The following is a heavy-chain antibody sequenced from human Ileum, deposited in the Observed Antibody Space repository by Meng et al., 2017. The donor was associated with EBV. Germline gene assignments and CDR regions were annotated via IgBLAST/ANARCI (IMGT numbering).Heavy chain of an antibody. CDR2: IYNTEST. Sequence: QVQLKESGPGPVNPSETLVLPCTVSGGSSRSYDCSWIRQPPGKGLEWIGYIYNTESTNYNPSLKSRVTISVDTSKNQFSLNLSSVTAADTAVYYCARGGRSLDYWGQGTLVTVSS. CDR1: GGSSRSYD. V-gene: IGHV4-59*08. J-gene: IGHJ4*02. CDR3: ARGGRSLDY.